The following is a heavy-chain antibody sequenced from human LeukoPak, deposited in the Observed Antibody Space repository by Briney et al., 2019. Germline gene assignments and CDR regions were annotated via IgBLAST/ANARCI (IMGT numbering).Heavy chain of an antibody. CDR2: INHSGST. CDR1: GGSFSGYY. Sequence: SETLSLTCAVYGGSFSGYYWSWIRQPPGKGLEWIGEINHSGSTNYNPSLKSRVTISVDTSKNQFSLKLNSVTAADTAVYYCARGLLAFDPWGQGILVTVSS. D-gene: IGHD2-15*01. CDR3: ARGLLAFDP. V-gene: IGHV4-34*01. J-gene: IGHJ5*02.